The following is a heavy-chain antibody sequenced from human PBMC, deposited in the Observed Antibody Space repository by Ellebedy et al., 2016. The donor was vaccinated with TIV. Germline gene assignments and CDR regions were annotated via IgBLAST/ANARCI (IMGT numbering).Heavy chain of an antibody. Sequence: GESLKISCAASGFTFADFAMHWVRQAPGKEPVWVSRINDDGGGTSYADSVEGRFTISRDNAKNTIYLQMNSLRAEDTAVYYCPSAKRGRVFDFWGLGTLVTVSA. D-gene: IGHD2-15*01. V-gene: IGHV3-74*01. CDR2: INDDGGGT. CDR1: GFTFADFA. J-gene: IGHJ4*02. CDR3: PSAKRGRVFDF.